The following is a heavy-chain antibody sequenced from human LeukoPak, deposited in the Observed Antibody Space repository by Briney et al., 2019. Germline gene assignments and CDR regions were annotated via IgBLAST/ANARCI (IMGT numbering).Heavy chain of an antibody. Sequence: PGGSLRLSCAASGFTFSSYAMSWVRQAPGKGLEWVSAISGSGGSTYYADSVKGRFTTSRDNSKNTLYLQMNSLRAEDTAVYYCAKTSGSYFFYFFDYWGQGTLVTVSS. CDR2: ISGSGGST. J-gene: IGHJ4*02. D-gene: IGHD1-26*01. CDR1: GFTFSSYA. CDR3: AKTSGSYFFYFFDY. V-gene: IGHV3-23*01.